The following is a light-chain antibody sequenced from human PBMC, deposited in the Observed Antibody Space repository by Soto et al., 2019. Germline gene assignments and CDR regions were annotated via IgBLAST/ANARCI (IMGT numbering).Light chain of an antibody. CDR1: SSDIGAFNY. CDR3: SSYAATNTVL. V-gene: IGLV2-14*03. Sequence: SALAQPASVSGSPGQSITISCTGTSSDIGAFNYVSWYRQHPGDAPKLLIFDVSDRPSGISVRFSASKSGNTASLTISGLQTEDEAHYFCSSYAATNTVLFGGGTKLTVL. CDR2: DVS. J-gene: IGLJ2*01.